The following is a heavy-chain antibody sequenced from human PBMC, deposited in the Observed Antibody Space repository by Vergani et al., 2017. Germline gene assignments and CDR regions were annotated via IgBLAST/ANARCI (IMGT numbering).Heavy chain of an antibody. CDR2: ISAYNGNT. D-gene: IGHD2-2*01. CDR3: AITYIVVVPAARADYYYGMDV. CDR1: GGTFTSYG. J-gene: IGHJ6*02. V-gene: IGHV1-18*01. Sequence: QVQLVQSGAEVKKPGSSVKVSCKASGGTFTSYGISWVRQAPGQGLEWMGWISAYNGNTNYAQKLQGRVTMTTDTSTSTAYMELSSLRSEDTAVYYCAITYIVVVPAARADYYYGMDVWGQGTTVTVSS.